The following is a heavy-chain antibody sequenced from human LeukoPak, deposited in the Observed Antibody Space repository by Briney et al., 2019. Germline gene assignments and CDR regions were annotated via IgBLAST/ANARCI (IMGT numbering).Heavy chain of an antibody. J-gene: IGHJ1*01. D-gene: IGHD3-22*01. CDR1: GFTFSNYG. CDR3: AKTSSYYDSSGYYLPADSEYFQH. V-gene: IGHV3-30*18. CDR2: ISYDGSNK. Sequence: PGGSLRLSCAASGFTFSNYGMHWVRQAPGKGLEWVAVISYDGSNKYYADSVKGRFTISRDNSKNTLYLQMNSLRAEDTAVYYCAKTSSYYDSSGYYLPADSEYFQHWGQGTLVTVSS.